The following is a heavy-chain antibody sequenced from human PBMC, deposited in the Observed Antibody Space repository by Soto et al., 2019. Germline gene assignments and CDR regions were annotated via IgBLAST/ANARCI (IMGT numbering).Heavy chain of an antibody. V-gene: IGHV3-23*01. D-gene: IGHD6-6*01. CDR3: AMEGVTARFDY. CDR1: GFTFSSYA. J-gene: IGHJ4*02. Sequence: GGSLRLSCAASGFTFSSYAMAWVRQAPGKGLESVSAIGASGSTYYADFVEGRFPISRDNSKNTLYLQMDSLRAEDTAVYSCAMEGVTARFDYWGQGTLVTVSS. CDR2: IGASGST.